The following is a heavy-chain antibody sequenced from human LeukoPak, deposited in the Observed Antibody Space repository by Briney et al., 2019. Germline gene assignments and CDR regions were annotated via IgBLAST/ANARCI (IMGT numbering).Heavy chain of an antibody. CDR3: ARDVGTVTTI. Sequence: ASVKVSCKASGCTFTGSYIHWVRQAPGQGLEWLGWINPRSGVTNYAQKFQGRVTMTWDTSISTAYMELSSLRSDDTAIYYCARDVGTVTTIWGQGTLVTVSA. CDR2: INPRSGVT. V-gene: IGHV1-2*02. CDR1: GCTFTGSY. J-gene: IGHJ4*02. D-gene: IGHD4-11*01.